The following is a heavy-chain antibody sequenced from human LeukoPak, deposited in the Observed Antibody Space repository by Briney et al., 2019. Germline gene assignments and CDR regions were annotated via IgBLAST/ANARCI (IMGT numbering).Heavy chain of an antibody. D-gene: IGHD3-9*01. V-gene: IGHV3-74*01. Sequence: GGSLRLSCVASGFTFSSYWMHWVRQDPGKGLVWVSRINGDGRNINYADSVRGRFTISRDNAKNTLYLQMNTLRVEDTAVYYCTRDLMDYDVSTGLHHYYMDVWGQGTTVTVSS. CDR3: TRDLMDYDVSTGLHHYYMDV. CDR2: INGDGRNI. J-gene: IGHJ6*02. CDR1: GFTFSSYW.